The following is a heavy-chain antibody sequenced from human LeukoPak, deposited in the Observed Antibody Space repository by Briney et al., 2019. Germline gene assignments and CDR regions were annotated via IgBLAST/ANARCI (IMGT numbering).Heavy chain of an antibody. J-gene: IGHJ6*03. CDR2: IYYSGST. D-gene: IGHD6-13*01. V-gene: IGHV4-59*13. Sequence: SETLSLTCTVSGGSISSYYWSWIRKPQGQGLEWIGYIYYSGSTNYYPSLNSRVTISVDTSKNQFSLKLSSVTAADPDVYYCARDGEQQLVRGGYYYYMDVWGKGTTVTVSS. CDR1: GGSISSYY. CDR3: ARDGEQQLVRGGYYYYMDV.